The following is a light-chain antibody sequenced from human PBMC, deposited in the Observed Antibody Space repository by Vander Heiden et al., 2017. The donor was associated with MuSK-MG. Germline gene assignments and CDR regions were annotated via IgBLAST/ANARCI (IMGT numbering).Light chain of an antibody. CDR3: QQRYNTPPYT. V-gene: IGKV1-39*01. J-gene: IGKJ2*01. CDR2: AAS. CDR1: QNISSY. Sequence: DIQMTQSPSSLSASVGDRVTITCRASQNISSYLNWYQQKPGKAPKLLIYAASNLESGVPSRFSGSGSGTVFTLTISSLQPEDIATYYCQQRYNTPPYTFGQGTKVEIK.